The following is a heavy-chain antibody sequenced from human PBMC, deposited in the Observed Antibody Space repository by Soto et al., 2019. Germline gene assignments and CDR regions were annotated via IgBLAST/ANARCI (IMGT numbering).Heavy chain of an antibody. D-gene: IGHD5-12*01. CDR3: ARGWGHPSGDLEY. J-gene: IGHJ4*02. CDR1: GYTFSYYR. V-gene: IGHV1-18*01. Sequence: QVQLVQSGAEVKKPGASVKVSCQASGYTFSYYRINWVRQAPGQGLEWMGWIDTSNGNTDYAQTFQDRGTMTADTSTSTTFMEVRSLRSDDPAVYYCARGWGHPSGDLEYWGQGTLVAVSS. CDR2: IDTSNGNT.